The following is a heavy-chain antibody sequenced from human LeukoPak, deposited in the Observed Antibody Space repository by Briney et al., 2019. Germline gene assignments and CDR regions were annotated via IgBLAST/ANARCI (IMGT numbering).Heavy chain of an antibody. CDR1: GDSVSSKSAT. CDR3: ARDPRVSAGWQFDY. D-gene: IGHD6-19*01. V-gene: IGHV6-1*01. Sequence: SQTLSLTCAISGDSVSSKSATWNWIRQSPSRGLEWLGKTYYRSKWYNDSAVSVTSRITISLDTSKNQFSLQLNSVTPEDTAVYYCARDPRVSAGWQFDYWGQGTLVTVSS. CDR2: TYYRSKWYN. J-gene: IGHJ4*02.